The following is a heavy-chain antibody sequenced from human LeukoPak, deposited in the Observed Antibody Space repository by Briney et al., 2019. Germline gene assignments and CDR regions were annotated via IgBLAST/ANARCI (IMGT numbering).Heavy chain of an antibody. J-gene: IGHJ4*02. CDR3: ARDYGGWYYFDY. CDR2: IYYSGST. V-gene: IGHV4-39*07. Sequence: SETLSLTCTVSGGSISSSSYYWGWIRQPPGKGLEWIGSIYYSGSTYYNPSLKSRVTISVDTSKNQFSLELSSVTAADTAVYYCARDYGGWYYFDYWGQGTLVTVSS. CDR1: GGSISSSSYY. D-gene: IGHD6-19*01.